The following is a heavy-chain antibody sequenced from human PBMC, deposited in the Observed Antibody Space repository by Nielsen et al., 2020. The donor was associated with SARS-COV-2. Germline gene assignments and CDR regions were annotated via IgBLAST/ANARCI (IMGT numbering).Heavy chain of an antibody. V-gene: IGHV3-30*18. J-gene: IGHJ4*02. CDR1: GFTFSSYG. Sequence: GSLRLSCAASGFTFSSYGMHWVRQAPGKGLEWVAVISYDGSNKYYADSVKGRFTISRDNSKNTLYLQMNSLRAEDTAVYYCAKGPRSGYDYFDYWGQGTLVTVSS. D-gene: IGHD5-12*01. CDR2: ISYDGSNK. CDR3: AKGPRSGYDYFDY.